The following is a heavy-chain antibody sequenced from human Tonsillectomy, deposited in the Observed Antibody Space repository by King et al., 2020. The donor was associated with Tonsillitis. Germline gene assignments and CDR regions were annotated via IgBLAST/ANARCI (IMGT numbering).Heavy chain of an antibody. CDR2: ITCNSQII. CDR1: GFNLGDYY. Sequence: VQLVESGGGLVEPGGSLRLSCIASGFNLGDYYMTWIRQAPGQGLEWLSYITCNSQIIDYADSVKGRFTISRDNAKNSLYLERNNRRVEDTAVYYCARDFRNKGFDRWGRGTLVTVSS. J-gene: IGHJ5*02. V-gene: IGHV3-11*01. CDR3: ARDFRNKGFDR. D-gene: IGHD1/OR15-1a*01.